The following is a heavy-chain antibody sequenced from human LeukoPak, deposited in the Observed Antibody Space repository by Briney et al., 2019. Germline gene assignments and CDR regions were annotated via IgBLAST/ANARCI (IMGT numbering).Heavy chain of an antibody. D-gene: IGHD1/OR15-1a*01. J-gene: IGHJ3*02. CDR1: GGSISTYY. CDR3: ARGTVPNAFDI. V-gene: IGHV4-4*07. CDR2: IYTSGST. Sequence: SETLSLTCTVSGGSISTYYWSWIRQPAGKGLEWIGRIYTSGSTNYNPSLKSRVTMSVDTSKNQFSLELSSVTAADTAVYFCARGTVPNAFDIWGQGTMVTVS.